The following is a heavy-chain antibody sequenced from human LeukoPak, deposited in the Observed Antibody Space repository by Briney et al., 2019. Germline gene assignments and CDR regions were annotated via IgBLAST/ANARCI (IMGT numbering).Heavy chain of an antibody. J-gene: IGHJ5*02. Sequence: PGGSLRLSCAASGFTLSSYAMSWVRQAPGRGLEWVSAISDSGNTYHADSVKGRFTISRDSSKNTLFLQMNRLRPEDAAVYYCAKDAGVYYYGSGSPNWFDPWGQGTLVTVSS. CDR3: AKDAGVYYYGSGSPNWFDP. D-gene: IGHD3-10*01. V-gene: IGHV3-23*01. CDR1: GFTLSSYA. CDR2: ISDSGNT.